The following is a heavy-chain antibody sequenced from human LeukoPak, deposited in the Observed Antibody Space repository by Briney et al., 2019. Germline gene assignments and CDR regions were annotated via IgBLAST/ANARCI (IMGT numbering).Heavy chain of an antibody. CDR1: GYTFTGYY. V-gene: IGHV1-2*04. J-gene: IGHJ4*02. Sequence: ASVKVSCKASGYTFTGYYMHWVGQAPGQGVEWMGWINPNSGGTNYAQKFQGWVTMTRDTSISTAYMELSRLRSDDTAVYYCARATQYYYGSGSHHFDYWRQRTLDTDPS. D-gene: IGHD3-10*01. CDR3: ARATQYYYGSGSHHFDY. CDR2: INPNSGGT.